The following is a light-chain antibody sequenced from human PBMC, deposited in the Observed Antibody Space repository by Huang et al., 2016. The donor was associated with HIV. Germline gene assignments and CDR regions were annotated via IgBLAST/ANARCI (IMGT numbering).Light chain of an antibody. Sequence: EIVLTQSPATLSLSPGERATLSCRASQSVSRYLAWYQHKPGQAPRLLIYDASNRATGIPARFSGSGSGTDFTLTISSLEPEDFAVYYCQQRSNWITFGQGTRLEIK. CDR2: DAS. J-gene: IGKJ5*01. CDR1: QSVSRY. CDR3: QQRSNWIT. V-gene: IGKV3-11*01.